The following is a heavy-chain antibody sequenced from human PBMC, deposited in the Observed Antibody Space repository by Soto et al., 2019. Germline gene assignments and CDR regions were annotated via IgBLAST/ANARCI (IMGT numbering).Heavy chain of an antibody. J-gene: IGHJ6*02. CDR2: IDPSDSYT. CDR3: ASNNNWNYYYGMDV. CDR1: GYSFTSYW. V-gene: IGHV5-10-1*01. Sequence: ESLKISCKGSGYSFTSYWISWVRQMPGKGLEWMGRIDPSDSYTKYSPSFQGHVTISADKSISTAYLQWSSLKASDTAMYYCASNNNWNYYYGMDVWGQGTTVTVSS. D-gene: IGHD1-1*01.